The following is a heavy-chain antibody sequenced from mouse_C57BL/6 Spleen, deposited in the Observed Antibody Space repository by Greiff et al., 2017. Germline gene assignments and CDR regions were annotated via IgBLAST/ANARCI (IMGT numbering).Heavy chain of an antibody. CDR3: AAYYSTPAWFAY. J-gene: IGHJ3*01. V-gene: IGHV14-3*01. CDR2: IDSANGNT. CDR1: GFNIKNTY. D-gene: IGHD2-5*01. Sequence: VQLQQSVAELVRPGASVKLSCTASGFNIKNTYMHWVKQRPEQGLEWIGRIDSANGNTKYAPKFQGKATIIADTSSSTAYLQLSSLTSEDTAIYYCAAYYSTPAWFAYWGQGTLFTVSA.